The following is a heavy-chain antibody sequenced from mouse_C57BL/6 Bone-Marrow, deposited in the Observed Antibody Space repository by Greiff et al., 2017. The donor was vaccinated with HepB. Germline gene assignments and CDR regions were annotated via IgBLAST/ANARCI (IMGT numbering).Heavy chain of an antibody. Sequence: VQLQESGAELVRPGASVTLSCKASGYTFTDYEMHWVKQTPVHGLEWIGAIDPETGGTAYNQKFKGKAILTADKSSSTAYMERRSLTSEDSAVYYCTRVADWEGYWGRGTTLTVSS. CDR1: GYTFTDYE. CDR3: TRVADWEGY. D-gene: IGHD4-1*01. V-gene: IGHV1-15*01. CDR2: IDPETGGT. J-gene: IGHJ2*01.